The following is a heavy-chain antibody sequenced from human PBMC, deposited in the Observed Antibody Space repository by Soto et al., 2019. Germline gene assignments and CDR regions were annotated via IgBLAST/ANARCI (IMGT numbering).Heavy chain of an antibody. CDR3: TTDLPIVVVSAEYFQH. Sequence: GGSLRLSCAASGFTFSNAWMSWVRQAPGKGLEWVGRIKSKTDGGTTDYAAPVKGRFTISRDDSKNTLYLQMNSLKTEDTAVYYCTTDLPIVVVSAEYFQHWGQGTLVTVPQ. D-gene: IGHD3-22*01. CDR2: IKSKTDGGTT. CDR1: GFTFSNAW. V-gene: IGHV3-15*01. J-gene: IGHJ1*01.